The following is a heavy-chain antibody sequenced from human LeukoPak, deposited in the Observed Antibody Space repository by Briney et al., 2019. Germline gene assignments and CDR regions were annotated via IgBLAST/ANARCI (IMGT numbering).Heavy chain of an antibody. V-gene: IGHV1-8*03. Sequence: GASVKVSCKASGYTFTSYYMHWVRQATGQGLEWMGWMNPNSGNTGYAQKFQGRVTITRNTSISTAYMELSSLRSEDTAVYYCARSFDEDAFDIWGQGTMVTVSS. CDR2: MNPNSGNT. CDR1: GYTFTSYY. J-gene: IGHJ3*02. D-gene: IGHD3-9*01. CDR3: ARSFDEDAFDI.